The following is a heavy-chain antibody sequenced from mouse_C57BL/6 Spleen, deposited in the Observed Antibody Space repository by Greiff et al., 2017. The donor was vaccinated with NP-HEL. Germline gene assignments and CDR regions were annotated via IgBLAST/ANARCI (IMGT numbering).Heavy chain of an antibody. V-gene: IGHV1-76*01. J-gene: IGHJ1*03. CDR2: IYPGSGNT. CDR1: GYTFTDYY. CDR3: ARGFTTVVATYWYFDV. D-gene: IGHD1-1*01. Sequence: VQLQQSGAELVRPGASVKLSCKASGYTFTDYYINWVKQRPGQGLEWIARIYPGSGNTYYNEKFKGKATLTAEKSSSTAYMQLSSLTSEDSAVYFCARGFTTVVATYWYFDVWGTGTTVTVSS.